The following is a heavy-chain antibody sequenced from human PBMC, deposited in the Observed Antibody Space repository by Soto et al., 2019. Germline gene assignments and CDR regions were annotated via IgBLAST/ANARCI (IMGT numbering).Heavy chain of an antibody. Sequence: SETLSLTCTVSGGSISSSSYYWGWIRQPPGKGLEWIGSIYYSGSTYYNPSLKSRVTISVDTSKNQFSLKLSSVTAADTAVYYCAEIESYYYGMDVWGQGTTVTVSS. J-gene: IGHJ6*02. CDR1: GGSISSSSYY. CDR2: IYYSGST. D-gene: IGHD3-22*01. V-gene: IGHV4-39*01. CDR3: AEIESYYYGMDV.